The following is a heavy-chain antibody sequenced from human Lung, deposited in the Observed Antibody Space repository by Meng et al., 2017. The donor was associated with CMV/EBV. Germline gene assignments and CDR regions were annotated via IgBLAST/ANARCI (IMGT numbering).Heavy chain of an antibody. J-gene: IGHJ6*02. CDR3: ARLFHTSLGTNYYYGMNV. CDR1: GYTFTGYN. CDR2: INPDSGDT. D-gene: IGHD3-10*01. Sequence: SXXVSCKASGYTFTGYNMHWVRQAPGQGLEWMGWINPDSGDTRYAEKFQGRVTLTRDTSITTAYMELSRLKSDDTAVFFCARLFHTSLGTNYYYGMNVWAKGPGAP. V-gene: IGHV1-2*02.